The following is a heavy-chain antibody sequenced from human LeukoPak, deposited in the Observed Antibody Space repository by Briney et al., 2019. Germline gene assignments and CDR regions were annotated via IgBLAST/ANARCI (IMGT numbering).Heavy chain of an antibody. Sequence: SETLSLTCTVSGGSISSYYWSWIRQPPGKGLEWIGYIYSSGSTNYNPSLKSRVTISVDTSKNQFSLKLSSVTAADTAVYYCARDRRIGGSWFDPWGQGTLVTVSS. CDR1: GGSISSYY. J-gene: IGHJ5*02. CDR2: IYSSGST. V-gene: IGHV4-4*08. CDR3: ARDRRIGGSWFDP. D-gene: IGHD1-20*01.